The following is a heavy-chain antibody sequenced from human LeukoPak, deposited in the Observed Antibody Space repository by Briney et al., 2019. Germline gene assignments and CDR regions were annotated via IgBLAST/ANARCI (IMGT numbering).Heavy chain of an antibody. J-gene: IGHJ4*02. Sequence: PSETLSLTCAVSGGSISSNHCWSWVRQPPGKGLEWIGETYHSGSTNYNPSLKSRVTISVDKSKNQFSLKLSSVTAADTAVYYCARYTSGYYTNYYFDYWGQGTLVTVSS. D-gene: IGHD3-3*01. CDR1: GGSISSNHC. CDR3: ARYTSGYYTNYYFDY. CDR2: TYHSGST. V-gene: IGHV4-4*02.